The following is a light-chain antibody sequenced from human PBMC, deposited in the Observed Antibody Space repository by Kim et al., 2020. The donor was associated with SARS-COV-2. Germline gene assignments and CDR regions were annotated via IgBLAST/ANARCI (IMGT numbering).Light chain of an antibody. J-gene: IGLJ1*01. Sequence: QSALTQPRSVSGSPGQSVTISCTGTRSDVGAYKYVSWYQQEPGKAPKLLIYDVGKRPSGVPDRFSGSKSGNTASLTISGLQAEDESDYYCCSYAGDYSYVFGTGTKVTVL. V-gene: IGLV2-11*01. CDR3: CSYAGDYSYV. CDR1: RSDVGAYKY. CDR2: DVG.